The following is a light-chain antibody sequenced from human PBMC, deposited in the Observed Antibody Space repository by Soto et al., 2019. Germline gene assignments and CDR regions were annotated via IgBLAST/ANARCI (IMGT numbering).Light chain of an antibody. CDR2: KAS. V-gene: IGKV1-5*03. CDR3: QQYSTYPYT. J-gene: IGKJ2*01. Sequence: DIQMTQSPSTLSASVGDRVTITCRASQSISNWLAWYQQKPGKAPKLLIYKASSLESGVPSSFGGSGSGTEFTLTISCLQPDDFATYYCQQYSTYPYTFGQGTKLEIK. CDR1: QSISNW.